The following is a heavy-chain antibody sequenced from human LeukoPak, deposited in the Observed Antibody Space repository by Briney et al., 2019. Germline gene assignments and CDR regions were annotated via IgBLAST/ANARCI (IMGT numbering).Heavy chain of an antibody. CDR1: GFTVSSNY. D-gene: IGHD5-24*01. J-gene: IGHJ3*02. CDR2: IYSGGST. V-gene: IGHV3-53*01. CDR3: ARVFRDADAFDI. Sequence: GGSLRLSCAASGFTVSSNYMSWVRQAPGKGLEWVSVIYSGGSTYYADSVKGRFTISRDNSKSTLYLQMNSLRAEDTAVYYCARVFRDADAFDIWGQGTMVTVSS.